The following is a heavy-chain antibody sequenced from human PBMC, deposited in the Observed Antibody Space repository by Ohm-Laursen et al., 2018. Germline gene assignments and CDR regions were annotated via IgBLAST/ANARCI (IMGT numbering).Heavy chain of an antibody. CDR3: AWLLRAHLSVGGV. CDR1: GFTFSKYW. V-gene: IGHV3-7*01. CDR2: IKQDGSEK. D-gene: IGHD3-10*01. Sequence: SLRLSCAASGFTFSKYWMSWVRQAPGKGLKWVANIKQDGSEKYYVDSVKGRFTISRDNAKNSLYLQMNSLRAEDTAVYYCAWLLRAHLSVGGVWGQGTLVTVSS. J-gene: IGHJ4*02.